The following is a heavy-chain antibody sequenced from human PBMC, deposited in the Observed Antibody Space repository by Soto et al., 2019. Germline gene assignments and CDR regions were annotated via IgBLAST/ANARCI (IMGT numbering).Heavy chain of an antibody. CDR3: ARGYRGNFFAP. CDR2: ITAGDGDT. J-gene: IGHJ5*02. D-gene: IGHD3-10*01. V-gene: IGHV1-3*01. CDR1: GYTFTTYS. Sequence: ASVKVSCKASGYTFTTYSMHWVRQAPGQRLEWMGLITAGDGDTKYLERFQGRVTTSRDTSATTVYMELSSLRSEDTAIYYCARGYRGNFFAPWGQGTLVTVSS.